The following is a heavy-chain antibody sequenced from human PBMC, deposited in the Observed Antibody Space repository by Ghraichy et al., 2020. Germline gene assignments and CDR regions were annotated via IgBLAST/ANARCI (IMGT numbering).Heavy chain of an antibody. V-gene: IGHV3-21*01. CDR2: ISSSSYHI. J-gene: IGHJ6*02. CDR3: ARGSDCDTDCANNYYGMDV. Sequence: GESLNISCAASGFTFSSYTMNWVRQAPGKGLEWVSSISSSSYHIYYADSMKGRFTISRDNAKSSLHLQMNSLRAEDTAVYYCARGSDCDTDCANNYYGMDVWGQGTTVTVSS. CDR1: GFTFSSYT. D-gene: IGHD2-21*01.